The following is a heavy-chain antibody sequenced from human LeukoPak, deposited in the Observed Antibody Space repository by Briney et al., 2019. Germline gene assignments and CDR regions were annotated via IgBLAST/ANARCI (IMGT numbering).Heavy chain of an antibody. CDR3: AREEDYYDSSGYSPTGSAFDI. CDR1: GGTFSSYA. J-gene: IGHJ3*02. CDR2: INTNTGNP. D-gene: IGHD3-22*01. Sequence: ASVKVSCKASGGTFSSYAISWVRQAPGQGLEWMGWINTNTGNPTYAQGFTGRFVFSLDTSVSTAYLQISSLKAEDTAVYYCAREEDYYDSSGYSPTGSAFDIWGQGTMVTVSS. V-gene: IGHV7-4-1*02.